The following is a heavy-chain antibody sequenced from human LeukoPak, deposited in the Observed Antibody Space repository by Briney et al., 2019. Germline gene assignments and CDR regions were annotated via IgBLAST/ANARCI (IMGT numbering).Heavy chain of an antibody. D-gene: IGHD1/OR15-1a*01. CDR3: GRIAINANNGMDV. CDR1: GFTFSSYA. CDR2: VSGSGDST. V-gene: IGHV3-23*01. Sequence: SGGSLRLSCAASGFTFSSYAMSWVRQAPGKGLEWVSGVSGSGDSTYYADSVKGRSTISRDNSKNTLYLQMNSLRTEDTAVYYCGRIAINANNGMDVWGQGTTVTVSS. J-gene: IGHJ6*02.